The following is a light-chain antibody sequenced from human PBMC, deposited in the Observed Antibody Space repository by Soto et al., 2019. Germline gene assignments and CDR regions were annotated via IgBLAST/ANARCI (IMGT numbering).Light chain of an antibody. CDR1: QSVTSNY. J-gene: IGKJ5*01. CDR2: GAS. CDR3: HQYGSSAIT. Sequence: TVLTQSPGTLSLSPGERATLSCRASQSVTSNYLAWYQQKPGQAPRLLIYGASSKATGIPSRFSGSGSGTDFTLTVSRLDPEDFAVYYCHQYGSSAITFGQGTRLEIK. V-gene: IGKV3-20*01.